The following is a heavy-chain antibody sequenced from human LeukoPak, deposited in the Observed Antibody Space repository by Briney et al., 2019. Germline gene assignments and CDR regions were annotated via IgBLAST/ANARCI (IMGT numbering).Heavy chain of an antibody. CDR1: GGSISSTTYY. CDR2: IYYSGST. J-gene: IGHJ5*02. Sequence: SEILSLTCTVSGGSISSTTYYWGWIRQPPGKGLEWIGTIYYSGSTYYNPSLKSRVTISVDTSKNQFSLKLSSVTAADTAVYYCASSFCSTSCYRRSWFDPWGQGTLVTVSS. V-gene: IGHV4-39*01. D-gene: IGHD2-2*01. CDR3: ASSFCSTSCYRRSWFDP.